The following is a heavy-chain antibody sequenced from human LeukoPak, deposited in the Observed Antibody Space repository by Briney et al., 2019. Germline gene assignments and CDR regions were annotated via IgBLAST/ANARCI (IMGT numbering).Heavy chain of an antibody. J-gene: IGHJ4*02. V-gene: IGHV1-2*02. Sequence: ASVKVSCKASGYTFTDHYIRWVRQAPGQGFEWMGWINPNTGGTDYAQRFQDRIAISTYTSITTVYMELSSLDSDDTALYYCARDLATIDGIAWYYFENWGQGTLVTVS. CDR3: ARDLATIDGIAWYYFEN. CDR2: INPNTGGT. D-gene: IGHD5-12*01. CDR1: GYTFTDHY.